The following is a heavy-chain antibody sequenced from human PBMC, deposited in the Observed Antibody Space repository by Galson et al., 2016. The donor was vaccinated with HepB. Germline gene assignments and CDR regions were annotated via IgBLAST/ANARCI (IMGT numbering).Heavy chain of an antibody. CDR3: ARGLRDTFDI. J-gene: IGHJ3*02. CDR1: GFTFGDYY. CDR2: IRSDGRSK. Sequence: SLRLSCAASGFTFGDYYMNWIRQAPGKGLEWISYIRSDGRSKYYADSVKGRSTISRDNGKKSLYLQMNSLRAEDTAVYYCARGLRDTFDIWGQGTMVTVSS. V-gene: IGHV3-11*01.